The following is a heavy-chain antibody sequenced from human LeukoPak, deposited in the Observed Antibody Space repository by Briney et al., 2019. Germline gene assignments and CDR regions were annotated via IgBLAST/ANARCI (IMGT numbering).Heavy chain of an antibody. J-gene: IGHJ6*03. D-gene: IGHD3-10*01. CDR3: ARGSGSYPYYYYYYMDV. Sequence: ASVKVSCKASGGTFSSYAISWVRQAPGQGLEWMGWISAYNGNTNYAQKLQGRVTMTTDTSTSTAYMELSSLRSEDTAVYYCARGSGSYPYYYYYYMDVWGKGTTVTVSS. V-gene: IGHV1-18*01. CDR1: GGTFSSYA. CDR2: ISAYNGNT.